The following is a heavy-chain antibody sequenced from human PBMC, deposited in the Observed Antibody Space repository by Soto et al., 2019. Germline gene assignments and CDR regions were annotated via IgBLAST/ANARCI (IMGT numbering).Heavy chain of an antibody. V-gene: IGHV3-33*08. D-gene: IGHD2-21*01. J-gene: IGHJ4*02. CDR3: ARDGPIQHHPDY. CDR2: IINNGFIK. Sequence: GGSLRLSCAASGFTFYYYGMHWLRQAPGKGLEWLAIIINNGFIKYYADSVEGRFTISRDNSKNTLYLQMNSLRAEDTAVYYCARDGPIQHHPDYWGPGTLVTVSS. CDR1: GFTFYYYG.